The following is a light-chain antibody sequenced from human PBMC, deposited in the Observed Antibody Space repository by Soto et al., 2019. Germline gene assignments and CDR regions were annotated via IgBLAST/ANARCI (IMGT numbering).Light chain of an antibody. CDR1: QSVSNSY. Sequence: EIVLTQSPGTLSLSPGDRATLSCRASQSVSNSYLVWYQQRPGQPPRLLIYGTSNRAAGIPDRFTGTGSGTDFILSIYSLEPEDSAVYYCQQYGSSALTFGGGTKV. CDR3: QQYGSSALT. CDR2: GTS. J-gene: IGKJ4*01. V-gene: IGKV3-20*01.